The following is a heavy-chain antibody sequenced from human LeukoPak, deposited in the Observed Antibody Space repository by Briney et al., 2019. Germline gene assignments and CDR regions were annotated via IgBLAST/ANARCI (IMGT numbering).Heavy chain of an antibody. D-gene: IGHD4-17*01. CDR3: ASDDYGDLVNAFDI. V-gene: IGHV4-39*07. J-gene: IGHJ3*02. CDR2: INHSGST. CDR1: GGSITSGSSY. Sequence: PSETLSLTCTVSGGSITSGSSYWAWIRQPPGKGLEWIGEINHSGSTNYNPSLKSRVTISVDTSKNQFSLKLSSVTAADTAVYYCASDDYGDLVNAFDIWGQGTMVTVSS.